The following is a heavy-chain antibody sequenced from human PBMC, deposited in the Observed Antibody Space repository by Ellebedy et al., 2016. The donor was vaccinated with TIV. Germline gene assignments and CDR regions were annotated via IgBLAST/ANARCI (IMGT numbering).Heavy chain of an antibody. D-gene: IGHD3-9*01. CDR2: IYYSGST. V-gene: IGHV4-61*08. Sequence: SETLSLTXTVSGGSISSGGYYWSWIRQPPGKGLEWIGYIYYSGSTNYNPSLKSRVTISVDTSKNQFSLKLSSVTAADTAVYYCARERMGVRYSVPYYGMDVWGQGTTVTVSS. J-gene: IGHJ6*02. CDR1: GGSISSGGYY. CDR3: ARERMGVRYSVPYYGMDV.